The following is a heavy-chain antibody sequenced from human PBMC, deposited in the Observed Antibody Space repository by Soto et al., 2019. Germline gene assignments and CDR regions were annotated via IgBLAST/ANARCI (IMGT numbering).Heavy chain of an antibody. CDR2: ISAYNGNT. J-gene: IGHJ5*02. D-gene: IGHD2-2*02. V-gene: IGHV1-18*01. Sequence: ASVKVSCKASGYTFTSYGISWVRQAPGQGLEWMGWISAYNGNTNYAQKLQGRGTMTTDTSTSTAYMGLRSLRSDDTAVYYCARRVVPAAIDWFDPWGQGTLVTVSS. CDR1: GYTFTSYG. CDR3: ARRVVPAAIDWFDP.